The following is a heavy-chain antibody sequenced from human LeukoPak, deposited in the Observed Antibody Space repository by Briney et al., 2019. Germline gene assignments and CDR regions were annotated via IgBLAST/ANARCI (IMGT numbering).Heavy chain of an antibody. D-gene: IGHD2-2*01. J-gene: IGHJ4*02. CDR3: ARSIVVVPAAHFDY. V-gene: IGHV1-18*01. CDR1: GYTFTSYG. CDR2: ISAYNGNT. Sequence: GASVKVSCKASGYTFTSYGISWVRQAPGQGLEWMRWISAYNGNTNYAQKLQGRVTMTTDTSTSTAYMELRSLRSDDTAVYYCARSIVVVPAAHFDYWGQGTLVTVSS.